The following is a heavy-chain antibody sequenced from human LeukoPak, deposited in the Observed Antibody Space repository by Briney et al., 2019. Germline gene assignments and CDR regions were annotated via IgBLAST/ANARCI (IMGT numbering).Heavy chain of an antibody. CDR2: IYYSGST. Sequence: PETLSLTCTVSGGSISSYYWSWIRQPPGKGLEWIGYIYYSGSTNYNPSLKSRVTISVDTSKNQFSLKLSSVTAADTAVYYCARDTMRDGYNYGAFDIWGQGTMVTVSS. J-gene: IGHJ3*02. CDR1: GGSISSYY. V-gene: IGHV4-59*01. D-gene: IGHD5-24*01. CDR3: ARDTMRDGYNYGAFDI.